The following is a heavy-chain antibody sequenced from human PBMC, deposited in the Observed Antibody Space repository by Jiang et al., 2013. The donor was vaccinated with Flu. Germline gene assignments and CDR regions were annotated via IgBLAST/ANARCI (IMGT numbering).Heavy chain of an antibody. V-gene: IGHV4-59*08. D-gene: IGHD3/OR15-3a*01. CDR2: ISDSAGT. CDR3: AAYEVGQGGKGS. J-gene: IGHJ5*02. Sequence: LLKPSETLSLTCSVSGVSINDYHWSWIRQPPEKGLEWVGQISDSAGTNYNPDLKSRVTILVDASKRQFSLELNSVTAADTAVYYCAAYEVGQGGKGSWGQGTLVTVSS. CDR1: GVSINDYH.